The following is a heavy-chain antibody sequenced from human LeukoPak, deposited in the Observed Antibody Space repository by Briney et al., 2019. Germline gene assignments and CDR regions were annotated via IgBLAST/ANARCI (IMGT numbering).Heavy chain of an antibody. Sequence: ASVKVSCKASGYTFTSYYMHWVRQAPGQGLEWMGIINPSGGSTSYAQKFQGRVTMTRDMSTSTVYMEPSSLRSEDTAVYYCARDQPQYGDYVTPLDYWGQGTLVTVSS. D-gene: IGHD4-17*01. J-gene: IGHJ4*02. CDR3: ARDQPQYGDYVTPLDY. CDR2: INPSGGST. V-gene: IGHV1-46*01. CDR1: GYTFTSYY.